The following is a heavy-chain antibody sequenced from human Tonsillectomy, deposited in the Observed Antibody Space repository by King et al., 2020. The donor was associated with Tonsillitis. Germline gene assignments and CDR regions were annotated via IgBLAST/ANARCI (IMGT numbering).Heavy chain of an antibody. CDR3: ARELNWNHPGPVDY. V-gene: IGHV4-61*02. D-gene: IGHD1-14*01. Sequence: VQLQESGPGLVKPSQTLSLTCTVSGGSIRSGSYYWSWIRQPAGKGLEWIGRIYTSGSTNYNPSLKSRVTIPLDTSKNQFSLKLSSVTAADTAVYYCARELNWNHPGPVDYWGQGTLVTVSS. CDR1: GGSIRSGSYY. J-gene: IGHJ4*02. CDR2: IYTSGST.